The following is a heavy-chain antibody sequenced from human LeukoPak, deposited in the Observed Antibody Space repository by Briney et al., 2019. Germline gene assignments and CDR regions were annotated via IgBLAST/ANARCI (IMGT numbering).Heavy chain of an antibody. V-gene: IGHV4-39*01. CDR2: IYYSGGT. D-gene: IGHD6-19*01. J-gene: IGHJ4*02. Sequence: SETLSLTCTVSGGSISSYYWGWIRQPPGKGLEWIGSIYYSGGTYYNPSLKSRVTISVDTSKNQFSLKLSSVTAADTAVYYCARQAGTLLDYFDYWGQGTLVTVSS. CDR1: GGSISSYY. CDR3: ARQAGTLLDYFDY.